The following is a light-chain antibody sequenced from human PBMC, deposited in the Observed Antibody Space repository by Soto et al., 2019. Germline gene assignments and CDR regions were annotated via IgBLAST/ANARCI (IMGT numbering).Light chain of an antibody. J-gene: IGKJ3*01. CDR1: QSISNY. Sequence: DIQMTQSRASLSASVGDRVTITCRASQSISNYLNWYQQKPGKAPKLLIYAASSLQSGVPSRFSGSGSGTDFTLTISSLQPEDFATYYCQQSYSTPRTFGPGTKVDIK. CDR2: AAS. CDR3: QQSYSTPRT. V-gene: IGKV1-39*01.